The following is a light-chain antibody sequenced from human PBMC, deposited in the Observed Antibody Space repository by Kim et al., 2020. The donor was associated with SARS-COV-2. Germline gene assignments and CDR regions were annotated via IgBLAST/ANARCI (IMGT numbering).Light chain of an antibody. CDR2: EDN. V-gene: IGLV6-57*01. CDR1: SGSIASNY. CDR3: QSYDSSRV. J-gene: IGLJ3*02. Sequence: NSMLTQPHSVSESPGKTVTISCTRSSGSIASNYVQWYQQRPGSSPTTVIYEDNQRPSGVPDRFSGSIDSSSNSASLTISGLKTEDEADYYCQSYDSSRVFGGGTQLTVL.